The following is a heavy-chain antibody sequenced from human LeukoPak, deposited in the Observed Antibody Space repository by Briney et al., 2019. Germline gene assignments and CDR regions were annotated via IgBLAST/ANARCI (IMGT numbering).Heavy chain of an antibody. CDR1: GYAFTSYY. D-gene: IGHD2-2*02. J-gene: IGHJ6*03. CDR3: ARGLTVVVPAAIPVDYYYMDV. V-gene: IGHV1-18*04. Sequence: ASVKVSCKASGYAFTSYYMHWVRQAPGQGLEWMGWISAYNGNTNYAQKLQGRVTMTTDTSTSTAYMELRSLRSDDTAVYYCARGLTVVVPAAIPVDYYYMDVWGKGTTVTVSS. CDR2: ISAYNGNT.